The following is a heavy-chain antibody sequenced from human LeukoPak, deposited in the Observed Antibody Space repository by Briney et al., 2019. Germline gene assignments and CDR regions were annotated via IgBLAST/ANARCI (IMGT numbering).Heavy chain of an antibody. CDR3: ARDLTRDYDFDY. CDR1: GFTFSDYY. Sequence: GGSPRLSCAASGFTFSDYYMSWIRQAPGKGLEWVSYISSSGSTIYYADSVKGRFTISRDNAKNSLYLQMNSLRAEDTAVYYCARDLTRDYDFDYWGQGTLVTVSS. CDR2: ISSSGSTI. V-gene: IGHV3-11*04. D-gene: IGHD4-17*01. J-gene: IGHJ4*02.